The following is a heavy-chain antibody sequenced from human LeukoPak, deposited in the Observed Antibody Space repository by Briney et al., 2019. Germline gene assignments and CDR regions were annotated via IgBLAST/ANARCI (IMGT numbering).Heavy chain of an antibody. V-gene: IGHV4-59*01. D-gene: IGHD3-22*01. CDR3: AREKSYYYDSSGTPSD. J-gene: IGHJ4*02. CDR1: GGSISSYY. CDR2: IYYSGST. Sequence: PSETLSLTCTVSGGSISSYYWSWIRQPPGKGLEWIGYIYYSGSTNYNPSLKSRVTISVDTSKNQFSLKLSSVTAADTAVYYCAREKSYYYDSSGTPSDWGQGTLVTVSS.